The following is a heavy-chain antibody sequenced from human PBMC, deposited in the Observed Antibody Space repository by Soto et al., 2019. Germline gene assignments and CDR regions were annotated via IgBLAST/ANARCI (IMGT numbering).Heavy chain of an antibody. J-gene: IGHJ4*02. CDR3: AKEGGFLGTSTSYRFDY. CDR1: GFTFSNYG. V-gene: IGHV3-30*18. Sequence: GGSLRLSCAASGFTFSNYGMHWVRQGPGKGLEWVAVISNTGTTEYYADSVKGRFTVSRDNSKNTVYLQMNSLRTEDTAVYYCAKEGGFLGTSTSYRFDYWGQGTLVTVSS. D-gene: IGHD1-26*01. CDR2: ISNTGTTE.